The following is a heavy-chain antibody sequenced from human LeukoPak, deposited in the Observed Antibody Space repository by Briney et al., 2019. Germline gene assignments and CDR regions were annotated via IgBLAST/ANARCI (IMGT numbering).Heavy chain of an antibody. D-gene: IGHD4-11*01. CDR1: GFTFSSYA. V-gene: IGHV3-21*01. J-gene: IGHJ4*02. CDR3: ARDRPSTVTRSDY. Sequence: GGSLRLSCAASGFTFSSYAMSWVRQAPGKGLEWVSSISSSSSYIYYADSVKGRFTISRDNAKNSLYLQMNSLRAEDTAVYYCARDRPSTVTRSDYWGQGTLVTVSS. CDR2: ISSSSSYI.